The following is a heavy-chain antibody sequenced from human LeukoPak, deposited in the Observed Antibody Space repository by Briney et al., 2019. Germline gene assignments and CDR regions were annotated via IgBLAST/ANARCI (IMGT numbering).Heavy chain of an antibody. J-gene: IGHJ6*02. CDR1: GFTFSSYA. D-gene: IGHD6-13*01. CDR3: ARVASSSWPNYYCGMDV. CDR2: ISYDGSNK. V-gene: IGHV3-30*04. Sequence: GRSLRLSCAASGFTFSSYAMHWVRQAPGKGLEWVAVISYDGSNKYYADSVKGRFTISRDNSKNTLYLQMNSLRAEDTAVYYCARVASSSWPNYYCGMDVWGQGTTVTVSS.